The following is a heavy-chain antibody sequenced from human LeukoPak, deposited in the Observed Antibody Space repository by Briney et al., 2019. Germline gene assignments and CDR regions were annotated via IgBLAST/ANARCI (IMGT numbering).Heavy chain of an antibody. Sequence: ASVKVSCKASGYTFTSYYMHWVRQAPGQGLEWMGIINPSGGSTSYAQKFQGRVTMTRDTSTSTVYMEPSSLRSEDTAVYYCARGLYCSGGSCYHYGMDVWGKGTTVTVSS. D-gene: IGHD2-15*01. CDR2: INPSGGST. CDR1: GYTFTSYY. CDR3: ARGLYCSGGSCYHYGMDV. J-gene: IGHJ6*04. V-gene: IGHV1-46*01.